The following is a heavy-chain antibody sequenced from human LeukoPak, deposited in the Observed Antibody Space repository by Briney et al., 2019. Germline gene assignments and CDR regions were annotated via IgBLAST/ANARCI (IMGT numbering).Heavy chain of an antibody. CDR1: GFTFSNSA. D-gene: IGHD4-23*01. CDR2: ISGNGGIT. V-gene: IGHV3-23*01. J-gene: IGHJ4*02. CDR3: AKKSPYGGADF. Sequence: GGSLRLSCAASGFTFSNSAMSWVRQAPGKGLEWVSAISGNGGITYYADSVKGQFTISRDNSKNTLYLQMNTLRADDTAVYYCAKKSPYGGADFWGQGTLVTVSS.